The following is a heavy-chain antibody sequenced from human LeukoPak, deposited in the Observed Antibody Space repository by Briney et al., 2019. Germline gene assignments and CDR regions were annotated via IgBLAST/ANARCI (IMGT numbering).Heavy chain of an antibody. Sequence: ASVKVSCKGSGYTFTSYAMHWVRQAPGQRLEWMGWINAGNGNTKYSQKFQGRVTITRDTSASTAYMELSSLRSEDTAVYYCASSLVWFGELLDPFFFDYWGQGTLVTVSS. CDR2: INAGNGNT. CDR3: ASSLVWFGELLDPFFFDY. D-gene: IGHD3-10*01. J-gene: IGHJ4*02. CDR1: GYTFTSYA. V-gene: IGHV1-3*01.